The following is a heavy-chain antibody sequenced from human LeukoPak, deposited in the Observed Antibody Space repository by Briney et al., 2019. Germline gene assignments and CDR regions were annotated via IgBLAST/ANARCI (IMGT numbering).Heavy chain of an antibody. CDR2: IYYSGTT. CDR1: GGSISNYY. Sequence: PSETLSLTCTVSGGSISNYYWSWIRQPPGKGLEWIGYIYYSGTTNYNPSLKSRVTISVDTSKNQFSLKLSSVTAADTAVYYCARGPLMITFGGVMQSAYYYGMDVWGQGTTVTVSS. V-gene: IGHV4-59*12. J-gene: IGHJ6*02. D-gene: IGHD3-16*01. CDR3: ARGPLMITFGGVMQSAYYYGMDV.